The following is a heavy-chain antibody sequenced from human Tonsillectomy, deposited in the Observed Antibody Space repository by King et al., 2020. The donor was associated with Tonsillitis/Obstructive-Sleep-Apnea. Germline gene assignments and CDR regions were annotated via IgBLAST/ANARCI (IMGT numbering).Heavy chain of an antibody. D-gene: IGHD3-10*01. CDR3: TTLWFRELLCDY. CDR1: GFTFSNAW. CDR2: IKSKTDGGTT. Sequence: VQLVESGGGLVKPGGSLRLYCAASGFTFSNAWMSWVRQAPGKGLEWVGRIKSKTDGGTTDYAAPVKGRFTISRDDSKNTLYLQMNSLKTEDTAVYYCTTLWFRELLCDYWGQGTLVTVSS. J-gene: IGHJ4*02. V-gene: IGHV3-15*01.